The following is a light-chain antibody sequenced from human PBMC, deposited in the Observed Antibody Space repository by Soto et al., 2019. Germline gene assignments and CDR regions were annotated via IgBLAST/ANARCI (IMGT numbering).Light chain of an antibody. CDR1: QSVNSN. J-gene: IGKJ4*01. V-gene: IGKV3-15*01. Sequence: EMVMTQSPAILSVSPGESATLSCRASQSVNSNYLAWYQQHPGQPPRLLIYGISTRATGIPARFSGSGSGTEFSLTISSLQSEDFAVYYCQQRSNWPPALTFGGGTKVEIK. CDR2: GIS. CDR3: QQRSNWPPALT.